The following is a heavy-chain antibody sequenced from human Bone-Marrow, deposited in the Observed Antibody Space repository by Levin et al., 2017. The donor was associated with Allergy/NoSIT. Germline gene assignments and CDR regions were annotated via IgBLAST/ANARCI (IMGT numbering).Heavy chain of an antibody. Sequence: GESLKISCVASGFIFSEYWMHWVRQAPGKGLVWVSRINTDGTVTTYADSVKGRFAISRDNTKNTVFLDMNSLTADDTAVYYCVRYPSGKRSATPPRHDYSMDVWGVGTSVTVSS. V-gene: IGHV3-74*01. CDR3: VRYPSGKRSATPPRHDYSMDV. J-gene: IGHJ6*03. CDR2: INTDGTVT. CDR1: GFIFSEYW. D-gene: IGHD1-26*01.